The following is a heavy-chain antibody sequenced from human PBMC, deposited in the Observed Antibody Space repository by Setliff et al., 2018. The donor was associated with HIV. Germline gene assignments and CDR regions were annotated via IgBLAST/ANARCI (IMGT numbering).Heavy chain of an antibody. CDR1: VYTVTSYD. V-gene: IGHV1-8*03. Sequence: GASVKVSCKASVYTVTSYDINWVRQATGQGLEWMGWMNPNSGNTGYAQKFQGRVTITADESTSTAYMELSSLRSDDTAVYYCARDRASEYGDFAYWGQGTLVTVSS. D-gene: IGHD4-17*01. J-gene: IGHJ4*02. CDR2: MNPNSGNT. CDR3: ARDRASEYGDFAY.